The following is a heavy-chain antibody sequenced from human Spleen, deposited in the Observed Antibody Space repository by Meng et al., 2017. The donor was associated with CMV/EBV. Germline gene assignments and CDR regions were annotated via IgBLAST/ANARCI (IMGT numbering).Heavy chain of an antibody. D-gene: IGHD4-17*01. J-gene: IGHJ5*02. CDR2: IYYSGST. CDR1: GCSISSGDYY. V-gene: IGHV4-30-4*01. CDR3: ARDRKHYGERGWFDP. Sequence: QGEVQEAGPELLQPSPTLPLTCPVSGCSISSGDYYWSWIRQPPGKGLEWIGYIYYSGSTYSNASLKSRVTISIDRSKNQFSLKLSSVTAADTAVYYCARDRKHYGERGWFDPWGQGTLVTVSS.